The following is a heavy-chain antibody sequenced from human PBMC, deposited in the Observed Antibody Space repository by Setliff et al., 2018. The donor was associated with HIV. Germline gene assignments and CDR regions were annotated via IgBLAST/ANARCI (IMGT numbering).Heavy chain of an antibody. CDR3: ARSESGVTDAFDI. D-gene: IGHD3-10*01. CDR1: GFTFDDYG. Sequence: PGGSLRLSCAASGFTFDDYGMNWVRQVPGKGLEWVSGIDWNGDIRGYADSLKGRFTISRDNAKSSLYLQMNILRAEDTAVYYCARSESGVTDAFDIWGQGAMVTVSS. V-gene: IGHV3-20*04. CDR2: IDWNGDIR. J-gene: IGHJ3*02.